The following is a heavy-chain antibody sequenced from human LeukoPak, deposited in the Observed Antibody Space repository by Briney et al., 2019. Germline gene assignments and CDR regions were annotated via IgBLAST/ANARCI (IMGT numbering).Heavy chain of an antibody. Sequence: GGSLRLSCAASGFTFDDYGMSWVRQAPGKGLEWVSGINWNGGSTGYADSVKGRFTISRDNAKNSLYLQMNSLRAEDTALYYCAEAETSGKQVWVPVQYWGQGTLVTVSS. CDR2: INWNGGST. V-gene: IGHV3-20*04. CDR3: AEAETSGKQVWVPVQY. J-gene: IGHJ4*02. D-gene: IGHD5-18*01. CDR1: GFTFDDYG.